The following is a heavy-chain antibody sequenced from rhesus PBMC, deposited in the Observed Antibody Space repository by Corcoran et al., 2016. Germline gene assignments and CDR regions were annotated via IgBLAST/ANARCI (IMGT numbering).Heavy chain of an antibody. CDR1: GGSISSNY. CDR3: AGGGEYCSGIYCYESHAFDF. D-gene: IGHD2-27*01. Sequence: QLQLQESGPGLVKPSETLSLTCAVSGGSISSNYWSWICQPPGQGLELISRISGSGAATASTPSLQRRVPISTNPSKNQFPHKLGSVTAADTAVYYWAGGGEYCSGIYCYESHAFDFWGQGLRVTVSS. CDR2: ISGSGAAT. J-gene: IGHJ3*01. V-gene: IGHV4-173*01.